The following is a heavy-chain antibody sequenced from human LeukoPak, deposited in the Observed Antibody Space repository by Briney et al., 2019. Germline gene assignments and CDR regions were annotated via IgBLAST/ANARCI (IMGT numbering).Heavy chain of an antibody. CDR3: RADRYGDYGDYIDY. J-gene: IGHJ4*02. CDR1: GYTFTGYY. CDR2: INPNSGGT. Sequence: GASVKVSCKASGYTFTGYYMHWVRQAPGQGLEGMGWINPNSGGTNYAQKFQGRVTMTRDTSISTAYMELSRLRSDDTAVYYCRADRYGDYGDYIDYWGQGTLVTVSS. D-gene: IGHD4-17*01. V-gene: IGHV1-2*02.